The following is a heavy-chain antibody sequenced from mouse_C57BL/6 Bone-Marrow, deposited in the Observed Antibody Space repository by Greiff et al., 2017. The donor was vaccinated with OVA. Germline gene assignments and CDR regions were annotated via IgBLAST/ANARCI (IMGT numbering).Heavy chain of an antibody. Sequence: VQLRQSGPDLVKPGASVKLSCTASGYTFTSYDINWVKQRPGQGLEWIGRIYPRDGSTKYNEKFKGKATLTVDNYSSTAYMELHSLTSDESAVYFCSRGNYYGLWYFDVWGTGTTVTVSS. D-gene: IGHD1-1*01. CDR2: IYPRDGST. J-gene: IGHJ1*03. V-gene: IGHV1-85*01. CDR3: SRGNYYGLWYFDV. CDR1: GYTFTSYD.